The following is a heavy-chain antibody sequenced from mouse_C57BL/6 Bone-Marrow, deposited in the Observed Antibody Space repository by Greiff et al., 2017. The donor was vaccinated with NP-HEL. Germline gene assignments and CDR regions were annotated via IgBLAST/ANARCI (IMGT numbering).Heavy chain of an antibody. D-gene: IGHD2-3*01. V-gene: IGHV3-6*01. CDR2: ISYDGSN. J-gene: IGHJ4*01. CDR1: GYSITSGYY. Sequence: DVQLQESGPGLVKPSQSLSLTCSVTGYSITSGYYWNWIRQFPGNKLEWMGYISYDGSNNYNPSLKNRISITRDTSKNQFFLKLNSVTTEDTATYYCARGYDGYYDAMDYWGQGTSVTVSS. CDR3: ARGYDGYYDAMDY.